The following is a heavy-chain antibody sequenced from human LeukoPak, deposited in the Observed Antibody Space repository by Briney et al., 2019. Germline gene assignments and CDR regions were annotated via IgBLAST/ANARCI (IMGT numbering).Heavy chain of an antibody. CDR3: ARSSSGFDFNNWFDP. CDR2: IIPIFGIA. V-gene: IGHV1-69*04. CDR1: GGTFSSYA. D-gene: IGHD5-12*01. J-gene: IGHJ5*02. Sequence: GASVKVSCKASGGTFSSYAISWVRQAPGRGLEWMGRIIPIFGIANYAQKFQGRVTITADKSTSTAYMELSSLRSEDTAVYYCARSSSGFDFNNWFDPWGQGTLVTVSS.